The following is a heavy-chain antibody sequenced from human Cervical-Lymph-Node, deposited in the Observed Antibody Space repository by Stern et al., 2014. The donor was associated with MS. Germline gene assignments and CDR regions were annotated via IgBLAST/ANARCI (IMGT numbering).Heavy chain of an antibody. Sequence: VQLVESGGGVVQPGRSLRLPCADSGFTFSSYAMHWVRQAPGKVLEWAAVISFDGSNKYYVDSVKRRFTISRANIMTTLFLQMNSLRAEDTAVYYCARDRGYSSSWTYYFDYWGQGTLVTVSS. J-gene: IGHJ4*02. D-gene: IGHD6-13*01. CDR3: ARDRGYSSSWTYYFDY. CDR2: ISFDGSNK. V-gene: IGHV3-30-3*01. CDR1: GFTFSSYA.